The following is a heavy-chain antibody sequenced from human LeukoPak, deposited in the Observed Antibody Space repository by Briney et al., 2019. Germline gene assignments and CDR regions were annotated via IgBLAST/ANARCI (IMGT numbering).Heavy chain of an antibody. J-gene: IGHJ3*02. CDR1: GYTFTSYD. CDR2: MNPNSGNT. V-gene: IGHV1-8*01. D-gene: IGHD2-2*01. CDR3: ARWYCSSTSCYAGAFDM. Sequence: GASVKVSCKASGYTFTSYDINWVRQATGQGLEWMGWMNPNSGNTGYAQKLQGRVTMTTDTSTSTGYMELRSLRSDDTAVYYCARWYCSSTSCYAGAFDMWGQGTMVTVSS.